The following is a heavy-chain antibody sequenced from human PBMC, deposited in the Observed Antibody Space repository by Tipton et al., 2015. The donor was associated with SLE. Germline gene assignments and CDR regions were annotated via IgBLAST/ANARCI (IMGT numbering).Heavy chain of an antibody. CDR3: ARGFRPYYFDP. J-gene: IGHJ4*02. CDR2: INDAEGT. V-gene: IGHV4-34*01. CDR1: GVSFSGYY. D-gene: IGHD2-21*01. Sequence: SLTCEVYGVSFSGYYWSWIRQSPGKGLEWIGEINDAEGTKYNPSLESRVTMSIDTSKNRFSLNMNSVTAADTAVYYCARGFRPYYFDPWGQGTLVTVSS.